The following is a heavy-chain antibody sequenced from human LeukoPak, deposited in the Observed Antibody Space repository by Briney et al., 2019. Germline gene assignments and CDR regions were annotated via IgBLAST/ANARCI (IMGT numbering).Heavy chain of an antibody. V-gene: IGHV1-18*01. J-gene: IGHJ3*02. D-gene: IGHD1-26*01. CDR3: ARDHSGGSSDAFDI. CDR2: ISAYNGNT. CDR1: GYTFTNYG. Sequence: ASVKVSCKASGYTFTNYGINGVRRPPRQAREDRVGISAYNGNTNYAQRLQGRVTMTTDTSTSTAYMELRSLRSDDTAVYYCARDHSGGSSDAFDIWGQGTMVTVSS.